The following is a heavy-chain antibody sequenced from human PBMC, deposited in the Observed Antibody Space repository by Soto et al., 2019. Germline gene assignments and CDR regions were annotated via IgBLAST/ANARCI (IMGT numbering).Heavy chain of an antibody. CDR2: IYYSGST. CDR1: GGSISSGGYY. V-gene: IGHV4-31*03. CDR3: ARGVHCTNGVCYFSNYYGMDV. D-gene: IGHD2-8*01. J-gene: IGHJ6*02. Sequence: SSETLSLTCTVSGGSISSGGYYWSWIRQHPGKGLEWIGYIYYSGSTYYNPSLKSRVTISVDTSKNQFSLKLSSVTAADTAVYYCARGVHCTNGVCYFSNYYGMDVWGQGTTVTV.